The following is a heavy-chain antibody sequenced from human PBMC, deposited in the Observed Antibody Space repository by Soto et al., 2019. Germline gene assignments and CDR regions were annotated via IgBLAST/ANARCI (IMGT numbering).Heavy chain of an antibody. CDR3: HARGPLPTAGNGEYYYYGMDV. CDR2: IYHSGST. D-gene: IGHD1-26*01. J-gene: IGHJ6*02. V-gene: IGHV4-30-2*01. Sequence: QLQLQESGSGLVKPSQTLSLTCAVSGGSISSGGYSWSWIRQPPGKGLEWIGYIYHSGSTYYNPSPLKXXVTLSVDRSXNXSXMXXISVTAAQTAVYYCHARGPLPTAGNGEYYYYGMDVWGQGTTVTVSS. CDR1: GGSISSGGYS.